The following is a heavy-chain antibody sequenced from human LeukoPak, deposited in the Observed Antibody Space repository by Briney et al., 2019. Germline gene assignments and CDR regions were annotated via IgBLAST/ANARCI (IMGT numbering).Heavy chain of an antibody. V-gene: IGHV5-51*01. CDR1: GYSFTSYC. CDR3: GMSGDRVPLQDDVFDV. Sequence: GESLKVSCKGSGYSFTSYCIGWVRQMPGKGLEWMGIIYPGDSGPTYSPSFQGQVTISVDKSINTAYLQWSSLQASDTAMYYCGMSGDRVPLQDDVFDVWGQGTKVTVST. D-gene: IGHD1-26*01. J-gene: IGHJ3*01. CDR2: IYPGDSGP.